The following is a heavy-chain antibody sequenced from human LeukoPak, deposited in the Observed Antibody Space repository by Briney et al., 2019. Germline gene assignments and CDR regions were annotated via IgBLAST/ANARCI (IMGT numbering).Heavy chain of an antibody. CDR1: GGSINSYY. V-gene: IGHV4-59*01. Sequence: SETLSLTCTVSGGSINSYYWSRIRQPPGKGLEWIGYIYYSGSTNYNPSLKSRVTISVDTSKNQFSLKLSSVTAADTAVYYCARVRVGNWFDPWGQGTLVTVSS. CDR3: ARVRVGNWFDP. CDR2: IYYSGST. J-gene: IGHJ5*02. D-gene: IGHD2-15*01.